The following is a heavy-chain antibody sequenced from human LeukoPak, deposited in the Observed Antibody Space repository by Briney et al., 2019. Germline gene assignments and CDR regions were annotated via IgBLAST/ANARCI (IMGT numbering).Heavy chain of an antibody. V-gene: IGHV4-4*07. CDR3: ARDYYDSSGYYGRGGYYYMDV. D-gene: IGHD3-22*01. J-gene: IGHJ6*03. CDR1: GASISSYY. CDR2: IYTSGST. Sequence: PSETLSLTCTVSGASISSYYWSWIRQPAGKGLEWIGRIYTSGSTNYNPSVKSRVTISVDKSKNQFSLKMNSVTAADTAVYYCARDYYDSSGYYGRGGYYYMDVWGKGTTVTVS.